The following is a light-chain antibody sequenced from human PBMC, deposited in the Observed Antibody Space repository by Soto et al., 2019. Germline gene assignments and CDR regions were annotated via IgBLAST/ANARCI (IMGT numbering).Light chain of an antibody. Sequence: SYELTQPPSVSVAPGQTARITCEGHNIGSKSVHWYQLRPGQAPEVVLYDDTDRPSWIPERFSGSNSGDTATLTITRVEAGDGADYYYQVRDSSNDYLVFGGGTKLTVL. CDR3: QVRDSSNDYLV. CDR2: DDT. CDR1: NIGSKS. J-gene: IGLJ3*02. V-gene: IGLV3-21*02.